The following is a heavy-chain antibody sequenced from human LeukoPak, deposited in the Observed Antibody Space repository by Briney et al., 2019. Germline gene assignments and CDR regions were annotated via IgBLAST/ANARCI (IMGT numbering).Heavy chain of an antibody. CDR1: GFTFNSYG. Sequence: GGSLRLSCAASGFTFNSYGMHWVRQAPGKGLEWVAVISYDGSNKYYADSVKGRFTISRDNSKNTLYLQMNSLRTEDTAVYYCAKAGIRVRAYYFDFWGQGTLVTVSS. D-gene: IGHD3-10*01. J-gene: IGHJ4*02. CDR3: AKAGIRVRAYYFDF. CDR2: ISYDGSNK. V-gene: IGHV3-30*18.